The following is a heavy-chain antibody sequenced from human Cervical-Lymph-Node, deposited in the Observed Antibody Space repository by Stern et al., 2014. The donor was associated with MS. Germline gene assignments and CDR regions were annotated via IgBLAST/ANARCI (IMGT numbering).Heavy chain of an antibody. CDR2: IRADEGKP. V-gene: IGHV3-74*02. CDR3: AREGYEFSSSLAWLDP. Sequence: VQLVEPGGALVQPGGSLSLSLAGSGFTLSNHRMHCLRQAPGHGLVWVSRIRADEGKPSYPAHVQTRFTISRDNAKNTLHMQMNSLRAEDTAVYYCAREGYEFSSSLAWLDPWGQGTLVTVSS. J-gene: IGHJ5*02. CDR1: GFTLSNHR. D-gene: IGHD6-6*01.